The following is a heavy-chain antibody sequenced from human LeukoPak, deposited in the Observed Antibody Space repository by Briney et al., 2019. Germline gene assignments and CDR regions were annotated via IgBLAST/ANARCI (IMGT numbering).Heavy chain of an antibody. V-gene: IGHV1-69*13. J-gene: IGHJ4*02. CDR2: IIPIFGTA. CDR3: ARGPRPNYYGSGSYGYFDY. D-gene: IGHD3-10*01. Sequence: SVKASCKASGYTFTGYYMHWVRQAPGQGLEWMGGIIPIFGTANYAQKFQGRVTITADESTSTAYMELSSLRSEDTAVYYCARGPRPNYYGSGSYGYFDYWGQGTLVTVSS. CDR1: GYTFTGYY.